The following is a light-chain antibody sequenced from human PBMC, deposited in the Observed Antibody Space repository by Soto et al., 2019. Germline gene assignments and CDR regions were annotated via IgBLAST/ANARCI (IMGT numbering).Light chain of an antibody. CDR2: RNN. Sequence: QLVLTQPPSASGTPGQRVNISCSGSISNIGSNYVYWYRQFPGTAPKLLIQRNNQRPSGVPARFSGSKSGTSASLAISGLRSEDEADYYCQSYDSDVSAWVFGGGTKLTVL. V-gene: IGLV1-47*01. CDR3: QSYDSDVSAWV. J-gene: IGLJ3*02. CDR1: ISNIGSNY.